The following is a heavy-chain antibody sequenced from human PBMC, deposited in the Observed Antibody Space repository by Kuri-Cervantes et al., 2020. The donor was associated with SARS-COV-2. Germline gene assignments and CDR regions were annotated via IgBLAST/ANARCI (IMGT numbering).Heavy chain of an antibody. J-gene: IGHJ4*02. Sequence: ASVKVSCKASGGTFSSYAISWVRQAPGQGLEWMGWINPNSGGTNYAQKFQGWVTMTRDTSISTAYMELSRLRSDDTAVYYCARGSPASGWYFDYWGQGTLVTVSS. V-gene: IGHV1-2*04. CDR2: INPNSGGT. D-gene: IGHD6-19*01. CDR1: GGTFSSYA. CDR3: ARGSPASGWYFDY.